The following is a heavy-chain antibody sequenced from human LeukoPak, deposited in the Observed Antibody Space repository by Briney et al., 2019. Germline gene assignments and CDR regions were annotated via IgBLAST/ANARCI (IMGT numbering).Heavy chain of an antibody. V-gene: IGHV3-23*01. CDR1: GFTFSTYA. CDR2: ITGSGGST. D-gene: IGHD6-19*01. J-gene: IGHJ4*02. CDR3: ARCRPDSSGSADY. Sequence: GGSLRLSCAASGFTFSTYAMTWVRQAPGKGLEWVSSITGSGGSTYYADSVKGRFTISRDNSENTLFLQMDSLRAEDTAVYYCARCRPDSSGSADYWGQGTLFTVSP.